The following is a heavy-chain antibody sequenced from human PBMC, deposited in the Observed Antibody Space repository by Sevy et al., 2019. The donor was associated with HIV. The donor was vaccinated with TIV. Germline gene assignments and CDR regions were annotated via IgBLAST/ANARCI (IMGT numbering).Heavy chain of an antibody. D-gene: IGHD2-2*01. Sequence: GGSLRLSCAASGFTFSGYTLHWVRQAPGKGLEWVAVISFDGSNKYYVDSVKGRFTISRDNSKNTLYLQMKSLRPEDTAVYYCARGGWDIVVVPAAFDIWGQGTMVTVSS. CDR1: GFTFSGYT. CDR2: ISFDGSNK. V-gene: IGHV3-30-3*01. CDR3: ARGGWDIVVVPAAFDI. J-gene: IGHJ3*02.